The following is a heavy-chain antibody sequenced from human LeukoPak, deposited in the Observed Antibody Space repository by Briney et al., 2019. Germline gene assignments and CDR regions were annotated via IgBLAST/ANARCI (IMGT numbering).Heavy chain of an antibody. J-gene: IGHJ4*02. Sequence: SETLSLTCAVYGGSFSGYYWSWIRQPPGKGLEWIGEINHSGSTNYNPSLKSRVTISVDTSKNQFSLKLSSVTAADTAVYYCAGGYSGYRTLDYWGQGTLVTVSS. CDR2: INHSGST. V-gene: IGHV4-34*01. CDR1: GGSFSGYY. D-gene: IGHD5-12*01. CDR3: AGGYSGYRTLDY.